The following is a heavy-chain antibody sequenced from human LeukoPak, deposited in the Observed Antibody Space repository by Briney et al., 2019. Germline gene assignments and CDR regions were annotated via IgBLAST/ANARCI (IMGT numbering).Heavy chain of an antibody. J-gene: IGHJ4*02. CDR2: INPNSGGT. CDR3: ARALGDYGNNRVYYFDY. D-gene: IGHD4-17*01. V-gene: IGHV1-2*02. Sequence: ASVKVSCKASGYTFTAYYIQWVRQAPGQGLEWMGWINPNSGGTNYAQKFQGRVTMTRDTSISTAYMDLCRLTSDDTAMYYCARALGDYGNNRVYYFDYWGQGTLVTVSS. CDR1: GYTFTAYY.